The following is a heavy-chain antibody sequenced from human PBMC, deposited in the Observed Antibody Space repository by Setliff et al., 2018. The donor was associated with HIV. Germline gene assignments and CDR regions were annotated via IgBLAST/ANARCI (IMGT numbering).Heavy chain of an antibody. CDR1: GYSFTSYW. D-gene: IGHD3-3*01. CDR3: ARHTRQLEFLEWLSPHYYHYYYMDV. V-gene: IGHV5-51*01. CDR2: IYPRDSDT. Sequence: GESLKISCKGSGYSFTSYWIAWVRQMPGKGLEWMGLIYPRDSDTRYSPSFQGQVTISADKSISTAYLQWSSLKASDTAMYYCARHTRQLEFLEWLSPHYYHYYYMDVWGQGATVTVSS. J-gene: IGHJ6*03.